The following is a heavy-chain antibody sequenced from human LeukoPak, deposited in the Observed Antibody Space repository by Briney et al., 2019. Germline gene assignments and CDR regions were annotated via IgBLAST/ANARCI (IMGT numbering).Heavy chain of an antibody. D-gene: IGHD2-15*01. CDR1: GFTFSSYW. V-gene: IGHV3-74*01. CDR2: INRDGSST. CDR3: TRRGVVAAGTTFDY. Sequence: GGSLTLSCAASGFTFSSYWIHWVRQAPGKGLVWVSRINRDGSSTTYADSVKGRFTVSRDNAKNTLYLQMNSLRAEDTAVYYCTRRGVVAAGTTFDYWGQGTLVTVSS. J-gene: IGHJ4*02.